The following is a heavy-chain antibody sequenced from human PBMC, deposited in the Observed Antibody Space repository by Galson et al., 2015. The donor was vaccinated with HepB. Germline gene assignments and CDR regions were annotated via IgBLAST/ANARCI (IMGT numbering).Heavy chain of an antibody. Sequence: SLRLSCAASGFTFSDYAMHWVRQAPGKGLEWGAVISYDGSSKYYTDSLKGRFTVSRDNSKNTLYLQMNSLRNEDTAVYYCARVGIWSGYYLRLHLDYWGKGPLVPLSS. D-gene: IGHD3-3*01. CDR1: GFTFSDYA. V-gene: IGHV3-30*04. CDR3: ARVGIWSGYYLRLHLDY. J-gene: IGHJ4*02. CDR2: ISYDGSSK.